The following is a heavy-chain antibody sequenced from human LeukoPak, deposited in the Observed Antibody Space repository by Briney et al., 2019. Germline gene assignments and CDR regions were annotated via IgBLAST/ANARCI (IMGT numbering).Heavy chain of an antibody. V-gene: IGHV1-8*01. CDR2: VNPNSGNT. Sequence: ASVKVSCKASGYTFTSYDINWVRQATGQGLEWMGWVNPNSGNTGYAQKFQGRVTMTRNTSVSTAYMELSSLRSEDTAVYYCARGYIAVAGDSDAFDIWGQGTMVTVSS. D-gene: IGHD6-19*01. CDR1: GYTFTSYD. CDR3: ARGYIAVAGDSDAFDI. J-gene: IGHJ3*02.